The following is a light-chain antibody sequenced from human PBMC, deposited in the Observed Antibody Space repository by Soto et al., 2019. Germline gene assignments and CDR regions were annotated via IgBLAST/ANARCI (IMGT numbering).Light chain of an antibody. Sequence: EVVLTQSPGTLSLSLGEKATLSCRASQSVASSYLAWYQQKLGQAPRLLIYGASSRATDIPDRFSGSGSGTDFTLTISRLEPEDFAVYYCQLYRTFGQGTKVEIK. J-gene: IGKJ1*01. CDR1: QSVASSY. CDR2: GAS. V-gene: IGKV3-20*01. CDR3: QLYRT.